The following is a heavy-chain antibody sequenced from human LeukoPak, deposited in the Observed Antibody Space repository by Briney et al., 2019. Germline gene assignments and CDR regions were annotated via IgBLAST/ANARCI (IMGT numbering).Heavy chain of an antibody. CDR3: ARMWGELRWELLGPAYYYYYGMDV. Sequence: SETLSLTCTVSGGSINSYYWSWIRQPPGKGLEWTGYIYYSGSTNYNPSLKSRVTISVDTSKNQFSLKLSSVTAADTAVYYCARMWGELRWELLGPAYYYYYGMDVWGQGTTVTVSS. V-gene: IGHV4-59*01. D-gene: IGHD1-26*01. CDR1: GGSINSYY. J-gene: IGHJ6*02. CDR2: IYYSGST.